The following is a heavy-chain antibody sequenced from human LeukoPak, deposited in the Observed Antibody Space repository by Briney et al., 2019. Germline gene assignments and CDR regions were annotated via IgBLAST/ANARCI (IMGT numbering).Heavy chain of an antibody. CDR3: AKGYLAPGPTYDY. CDR2: ITGNGGTT. CDR1: GFAFANYA. D-gene: IGHD1-26*01. J-gene: IGHJ4*02. Sequence: GGSLRLSCAASGFAFANYAMAWVRQAPGKGLNWVTGITGNGGTTYYADSVKGRFTISRDDSKNTLYLQMNSLRVEDTAVYYCAKGYLAPGPTYDYWGQGALVTVSS. V-gene: IGHV3-23*01.